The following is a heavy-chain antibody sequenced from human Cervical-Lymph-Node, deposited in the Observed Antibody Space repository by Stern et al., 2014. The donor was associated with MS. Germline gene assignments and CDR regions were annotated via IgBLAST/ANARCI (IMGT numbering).Heavy chain of an antibody. CDR2: ISHDSSSI. J-gene: IGHJ4*02. D-gene: IGHD4-23*01. V-gene: IGHV3-11*01. CDR3: ARSVD. CDR1: GFIFSDYY. Sequence: VQLVESGGGLVKPGGSLRLACATSGFIFSDYYVALFLQVPGKGPEWIAYISHDSSSIYYADSVKGRFTISRDNRKNSAYLQMNKLRVEDTARYYCARSVDWGQGTLVTVSS.